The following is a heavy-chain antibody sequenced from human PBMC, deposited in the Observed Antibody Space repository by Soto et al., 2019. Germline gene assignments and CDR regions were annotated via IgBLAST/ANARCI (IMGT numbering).Heavy chain of an antibody. J-gene: IGHJ5*01. CDR3: AREGSYGWYDC. CDR2: ISGYNGNA. V-gene: IGHV1-18*01. Sequence: QVQLVQSGAEVRKPGASVKVSCKASGYTFSSHGIIWVRQAPGQGLEWMGGISGYNGNAKYAQRFQGRDTMTKDTSTSTVYMDLRSLGSDDSAVYYCAREGSYGWYDCWGQGTLVTVSS. D-gene: IGHD2-15*01. CDR1: GYTFSSHG.